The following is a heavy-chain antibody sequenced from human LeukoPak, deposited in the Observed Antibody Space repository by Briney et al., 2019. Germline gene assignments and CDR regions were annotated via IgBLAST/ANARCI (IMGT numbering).Heavy chain of an antibody. CDR1: GFTFSSYA. CDR2: ISGSDGRT. Sequence: GSLRLSCAASGFTFSSYAMSWVRQAPGKGLECISAISGSDGRTYYADSVKGRFIISRDNSKNTLYLQMNSLRAEDTARYYCAKDPMYYYGSGSSHYSDYWGQGTLVTVSS. D-gene: IGHD3-10*01. CDR3: AKDPMYYYGSGSSHYSDY. V-gene: IGHV3-23*01. J-gene: IGHJ4*02.